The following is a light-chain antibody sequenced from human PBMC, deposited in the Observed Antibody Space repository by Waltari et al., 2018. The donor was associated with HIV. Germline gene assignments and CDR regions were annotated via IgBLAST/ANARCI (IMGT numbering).Light chain of an antibody. CDR2: DNN. CDR3: GTWDSSLSAWV. J-gene: IGLJ3*02. Sequence: QSVLTQPPSVSAAPGQKVTIPCSGSSSNIGNNYVTWYQQLPGTAPKLLIYDNNNRPSGIPDRFSGSESGTSATLGITGLQTGDEADYYCGTWDSSLSAWVFGGGTKLTVL. CDR1: SSNIGNNY. V-gene: IGLV1-51*01.